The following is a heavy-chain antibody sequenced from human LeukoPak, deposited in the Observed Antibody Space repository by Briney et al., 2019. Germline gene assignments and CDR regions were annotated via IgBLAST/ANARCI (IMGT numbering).Heavy chain of an antibody. V-gene: IGHV3-30-3*01. CDR3: ARVPAQYSSGWYYPFDY. Sequence: GSLRLSCAASGFTFSSYAMHWVRQAPGKGLEWVAVISYDGSNKYYADSVKGRFTISRDNSKNTLYLQMNSLRAEDTAVYYCARVPAQYSSGWYYPFDYWGQGTLVTVSS. CDR2: ISYDGSNK. D-gene: IGHD6-19*01. J-gene: IGHJ4*02. CDR1: GFTFSSYA.